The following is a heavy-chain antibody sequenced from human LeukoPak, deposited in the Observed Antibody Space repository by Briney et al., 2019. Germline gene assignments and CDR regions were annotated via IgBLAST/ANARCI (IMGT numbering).Heavy chain of an antibody. CDR3: ARGGCSSTSCFPGY. Sequence: GGSLRLSCAASGFTFSNYGMHWVRQAPGKGLEWVAFIRYDGSNKYYADSVKGRFTISRDNSKNTLYLQMNSLRAEDTAVYYCARGGCSSTSCFPGYWGQGTLVTVSS. D-gene: IGHD2-2*01. CDR2: IRYDGSNK. CDR1: GFTFSNYG. J-gene: IGHJ4*02. V-gene: IGHV3-30*02.